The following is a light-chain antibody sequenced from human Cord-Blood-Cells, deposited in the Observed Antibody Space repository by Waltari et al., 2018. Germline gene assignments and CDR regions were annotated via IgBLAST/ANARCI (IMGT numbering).Light chain of an antibody. J-gene: IGLJ3*02. Sequence: QSALTQPASVSGSPGQSITISCTGTSSDVGSYTLVSWYPQHPGKAPKLMIYEGSKRPSGVSNRFSGSKSGNTASLTISGLQAEDEADYYCCSYAGSSTSVFGGGTKLTVL. CDR1: SSDVGSYTL. CDR3: CSYAGSSTSV. V-gene: IGLV2-23*01. CDR2: EGS.